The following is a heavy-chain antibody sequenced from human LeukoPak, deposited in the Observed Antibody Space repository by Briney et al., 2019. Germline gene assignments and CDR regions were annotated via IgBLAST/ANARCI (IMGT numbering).Heavy chain of an antibody. Sequence: PGGSLRLSCTASGFTVSNNYMSWVRQAPGKGLEWVSISYSDTNTNYADSVKGRFTISRDTSQNTLSPQMNSLRAEDTAVYCCVRKNRDFNAAFDIWGQGTVVTVSS. CDR3: VRKNRDFNAAFDI. CDR2: SYSDTNT. J-gene: IGHJ3*02. CDR1: GFTVSNNY. V-gene: IGHV3-53*01. D-gene: IGHD1-14*01.